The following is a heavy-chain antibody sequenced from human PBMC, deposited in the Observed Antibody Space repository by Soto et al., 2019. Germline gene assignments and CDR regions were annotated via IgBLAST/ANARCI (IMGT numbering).Heavy chain of an antibody. CDR3: ARIAMTTVTTHYYYGMDV. CDR2: IYYSGST. J-gene: IGHJ6*02. D-gene: IGHD4-17*01. V-gene: IGHV4-30-4*01. CDR1: GGSISSGDYY. Sequence: QVQLQESGPGLVKPSQTLSLTCTVSGGSISSGDYYWSWIRQPPGKGLEWIGYIYYSGSTNYNPSLKSRVTISVDTSKNQFSLKLSSVTAADTAVYYCARIAMTTVTTHYYYGMDVWGQGTTVTVSS.